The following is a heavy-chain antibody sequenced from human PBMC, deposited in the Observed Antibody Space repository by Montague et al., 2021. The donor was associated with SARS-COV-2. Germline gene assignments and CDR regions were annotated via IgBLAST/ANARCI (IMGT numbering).Heavy chain of an antibody. J-gene: IGHJ2*01. CDR3: ARVATVVTGYWYFDL. D-gene: IGHD4-23*01. CDR2: ISAYNGNT. CDR1: GYTFSSHG. Sequence: QSGAEVKKPGESLKISCKASGYTFSSHGISWVRQAPGQGLECMGWISAYNGNTSYAQNLQGRVTLTTHTSTSTAYMELTSHRSDDTAVYYCARVATVVTGYWYFDLWGRGTLVTVSS. V-gene: IGHV1-18*01.